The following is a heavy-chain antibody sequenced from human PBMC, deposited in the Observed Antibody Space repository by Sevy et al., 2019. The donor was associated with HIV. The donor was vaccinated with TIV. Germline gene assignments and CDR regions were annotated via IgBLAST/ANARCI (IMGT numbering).Heavy chain of an antibody. Sequence: GSLRPPRAASGFTFSYYTMKWVRQAPGKGLEWVSSISSGSSYIAYGEPVKGRFTISRDNAKNSLFLQMNSLRAEDTAVYYCARSLDYYDSSGANDYWGQGTLVTVSS. CDR3: ARSLDYYDSSGANDY. D-gene: IGHD3-22*01. J-gene: IGHJ4*02. CDR2: ISSGSSYI. V-gene: IGHV3-21*01. CDR1: GFTFSYYT.